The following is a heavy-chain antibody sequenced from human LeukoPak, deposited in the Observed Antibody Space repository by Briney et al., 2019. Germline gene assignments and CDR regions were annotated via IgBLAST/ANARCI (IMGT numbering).Heavy chain of an antibody. Sequence: SETLSLTCTVSGGSISSYYWSWIRQPPGKGLEWIGYIYYIGSTNYSPSLKSRVTISVDTSKNQFSLKLSSATAADTAVYYCARGAAHSDYWGQGTLVTVSS. V-gene: IGHV4-59*01. CDR2: IYYIGST. CDR3: ARGAAHSDY. D-gene: IGHD2-15*01. J-gene: IGHJ4*02. CDR1: GGSISSYY.